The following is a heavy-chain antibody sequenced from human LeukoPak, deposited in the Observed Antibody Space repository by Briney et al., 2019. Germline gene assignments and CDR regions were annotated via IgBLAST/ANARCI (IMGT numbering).Heavy chain of an antibody. J-gene: IGHJ4*02. D-gene: IGHD4-17*01. V-gene: IGHV4-59*08. Sequence: PSETLSLTCTVSGGSISNYYWSWIRQPPGKGLEWIGYIYYSGSTNYNPSPKSRLTISVDTSKNQFSLKLSSVTATDTAVYYCASLTTVTQGYFDSWGQGTLVTVSS. CDR1: GGSISNYY. CDR2: IYYSGST. CDR3: ASLTTVTQGYFDS.